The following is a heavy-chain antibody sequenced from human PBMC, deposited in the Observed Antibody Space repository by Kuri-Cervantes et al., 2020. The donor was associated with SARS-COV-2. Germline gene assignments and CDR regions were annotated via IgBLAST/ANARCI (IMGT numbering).Heavy chain of an antibody. CDR1: GFTFSSYA. CDR3: ARAPSQLDYYVSGSYADQFDY. Sequence: GGSLRLSCAASGFTFSSYAMSWVRQAPGKGLEWVSAISGSSSYIYYADSVKGRFTISRDNAKNSLYLQMNCQRAEDTAVYYCARAPSQLDYYVSGSYADQFDYWGQGTMVTVSS. J-gene: IGHJ4*02. CDR2: ISGSSSYI. V-gene: IGHV3-21*04. D-gene: IGHD3-10*01.